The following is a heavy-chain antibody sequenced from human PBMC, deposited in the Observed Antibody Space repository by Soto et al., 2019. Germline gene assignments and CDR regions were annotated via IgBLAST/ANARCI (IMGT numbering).Heavy chain of an antibody. V-gene: IGHV1-69*13. CDR2: IIPIFGTA. D-gene: IGHD5-12*01. J-gene: IGHJ6*02. CDR1: GGTFSSYA. CDR3: ARKRGYSGYDNYYYYGMAV. Sequence: SVKVSCKASGGTFSSYAISWVRQAPGQGLEWMGGIIPIFGTANYAQKFQGRVTITADESTSTAYMELSSLRSEDTAVYYCARKRGYSGYDNYYYYGMAVWGQGTTVTVSS.